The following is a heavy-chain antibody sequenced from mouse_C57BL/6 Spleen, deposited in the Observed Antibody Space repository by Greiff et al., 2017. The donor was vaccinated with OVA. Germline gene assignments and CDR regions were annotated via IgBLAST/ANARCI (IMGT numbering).Heavy chain of an antibody. Sequence: VQLKESGPELVKPGASVKISCKASGYSFTGYYMNWVKQSPEKSLEWIGEINPSTGGTTYNQKFKAKATLTVDKSSSTAYMQLKSLTSEDSAVYYCARFITTVVANYYAMDYWGQGTSVTVSS. D-gene: IGHD1-1*01. CDR3: ARFITTVVANYYAMDY. CDR2: INPSTGGT. CDR1: GYSFTGYY. J-gene: IGHJ4*01. V-gene: IGHV1-42*01.